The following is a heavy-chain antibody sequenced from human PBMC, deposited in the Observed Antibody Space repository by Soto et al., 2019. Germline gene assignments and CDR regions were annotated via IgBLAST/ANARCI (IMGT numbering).Heavy chain of an antibody. J-gene: IGHJ4*02. CDR2: INAGNGNT. Sequence: GASVKVSCKASRYTFSTYAIHWVRQAPGQRLEWMGWINAGNGNTKYSQKFQGRVTITRDTSASTAYMELSSLRSEDTAVYYCARDGAVAGGINFDYWGQATLVTVS. CDR3: ARDGAVAGGINFDY. CDR1: RYTFSTYA. D-gene: IGHD6-19*01. V-gene: IGHV1-3*01.